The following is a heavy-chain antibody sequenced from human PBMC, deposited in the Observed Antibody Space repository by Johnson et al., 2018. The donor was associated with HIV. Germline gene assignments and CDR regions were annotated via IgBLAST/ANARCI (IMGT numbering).Heavy chain of an antibody. D-gene: IGHD2-15*01. J-gene: IGHJ3*02. CDR1: GFTFSSYA. Sequence: QVQLVESGGGVVQPGRSLRLSCAASGFTFSSYAMHWVRQAPGKGLDWVAVISYDGSNKYYADSVKGRFTISRDNSKNTLYLQMNSLRAEDTAVYYCARACSGGSCYEEKSPDAFDIWGQGTMVTVSS. V-gene: IGHV3-30*14. CDR3: ARACSGGSCYEEKSPDAFDI. CDR2: ISYDGSNK.